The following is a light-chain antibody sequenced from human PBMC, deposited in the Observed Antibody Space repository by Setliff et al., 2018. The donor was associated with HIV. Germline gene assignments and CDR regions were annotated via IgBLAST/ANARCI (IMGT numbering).Light chain of an antibody. Sequence: QSVLTQPRSVSGSPGQSVTISCTGTSSDVGGYYSVSWYQQHPGKAPKLMIYDVINRPSGVSNRFSGSRSGNTASLTISGLQVEDEADYYCSSYTTSSTLYVFGPGTKVTVL. J-gene: IGLJ1*01. CDR1: SSDVGGYYS. V-gene: IGLV2-14*03. CDR2: DVI. CDR3: SSYTTSSTLYV.